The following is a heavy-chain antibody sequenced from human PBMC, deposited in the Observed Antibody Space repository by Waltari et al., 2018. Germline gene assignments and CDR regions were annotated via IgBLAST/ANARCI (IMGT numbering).Heavy chain of an antibody. D-gene: IGHD6-6*01. CDR1: GGTFRSSA. CDR3: ARARGIAARPLDY. V-gene: IGHV1-69*01. J-gene: IGHJ4*02. CDR2: IIPIFGTA. Sequence: QVQLVQSGAEVKKPGSSVKVSCKASGGTFRSSAIRCVRQAPGQGLEWMGGIIPIFGTANYAQKFQGRVTITADESTSTAYMELSSLRSEDTAVYYCARARGIAARPLDYWGQGTLVTVSS.